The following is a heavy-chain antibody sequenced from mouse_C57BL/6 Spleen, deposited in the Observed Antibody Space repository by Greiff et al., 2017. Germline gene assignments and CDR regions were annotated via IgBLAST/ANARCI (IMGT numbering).Heavy chain of an antibody. D-gene: IGHD3-1*01. Sequence: VQLKESGGGLVKPGGSLKLSCAASGFTFSSYAMSWVRQTPEKRLEWVATISDGGSYTYYPDNVKGRFTISRDNAKNNLYLQMSHLKSEDTAMDYCARDGGSWYFDVWGTGTTVTVSS. CDR3: ARDGGSWYFDV. J-gene: IGHJ1*03. CDR1: GFTFSSYA. CDR2: ISDGGSYT. V-gene: IGHV5-4*01.